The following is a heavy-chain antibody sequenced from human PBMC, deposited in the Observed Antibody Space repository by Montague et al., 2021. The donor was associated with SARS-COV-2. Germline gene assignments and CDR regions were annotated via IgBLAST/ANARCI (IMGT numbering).Heavy chain of an antibody. CDR1: GYSISSGYY. CDR2: IYHSGST. Sequence: SETLSLTCTVSGYSISSGYYWGWIRQPPGKGLEWIGSIYHSGSTYYNPSLKSRVTISVDTSKNQFSLKLSSVTAADTAVYYCARERRHCSGGSCYSGWFDPWGQGTLVTVSS. CDR3: ARERRHCSGGSCYSGWFDP. D-gene: IGHD2-15*01. J-gene: IGHJ5*02. V-gene: IGHV4-38-2*02.